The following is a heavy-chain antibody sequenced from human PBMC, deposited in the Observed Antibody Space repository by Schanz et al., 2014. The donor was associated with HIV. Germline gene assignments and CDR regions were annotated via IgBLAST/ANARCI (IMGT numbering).Heavy chain of an antibody. CDR2: ISYDGSNE. Sequence: QVQLVESGGGVVQPGRSLRISCAASGFTFITYGMYWVRQAPGKGLEWVAVISYDGSNEYYADSVKGRFTISRDNFKNTGYLQMNSLRAEDTAVYYCARDLDSSSWFRTPMPRGMDVWGQGTTVTVSS. CDR1: GFTFITYG. CDR3: ARDLDSSSWFRTPMPRGMDV. D-gene: IGHD6-13*01. V-gene: IGHV3-33*07. J-gene: IGHJ6*02.